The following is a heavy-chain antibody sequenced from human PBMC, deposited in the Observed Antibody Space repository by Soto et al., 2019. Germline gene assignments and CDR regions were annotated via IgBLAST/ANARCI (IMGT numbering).Heavy chain of an antibody. V-gene: IGHV1-18*01. CDR1: GYCFTSSG. CDR3: ATGDHARPYAIDG. D-gene: IGHD6-6*01. CDR2: ISIYDGNT. J-gene: IGHJ6*02. Sequence: ASVKVSCRASGYCFTSSGISWVRQAPGQGLEWMGWISIYDGNTNYAQKFQGRVTLTTDTSTTTGYMELRSLRSDDTAVYYCATGDHARPYAIDGWGQGTTVTVS.